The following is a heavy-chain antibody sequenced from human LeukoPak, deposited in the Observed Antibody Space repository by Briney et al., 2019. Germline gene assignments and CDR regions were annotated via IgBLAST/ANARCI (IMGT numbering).Heavy chain of an antibody. CDR3: ARGPPRCGGDCYTIDY. CDR1: GFTFSSYG. J-gene: IGHJ4*02. V-gene: IGHV3-30*02. Sequence: GGSLRLSCAASGFTFSSYGMHWVRQAPGKGLEWVAFIRYDGSNKYYADSVKGRFTISRDNSKNTLYLQMNSLRAEDTAVYYCARGPPRCGGDCYTIDYWGQGTLVTVFS. D-gene: IGHD2-21*01. CDR2: IRYDGSNK.